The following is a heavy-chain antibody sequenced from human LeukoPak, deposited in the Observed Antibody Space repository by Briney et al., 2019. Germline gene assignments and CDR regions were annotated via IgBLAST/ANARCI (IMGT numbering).Heavy chain of an antibody. V-gene: IGHV5-51*01. CDR3: ARLGVDIVATIFYFDY. CDR1: GYSFTSYW. Sequence: GESLKISCKGSGYSFTSYWIGWVCQMPGKGLEWMGIIYPGDSDTRYSPSFQGQVTISADKSISTAYLQWSSLKASDTAMYYCARLGVDIVATIFYFDYWGQGTLVTVSS. D-gene: IGHD5-12*01. J-gene: IGHJ4*02. CDR2: IYPGDSDT.